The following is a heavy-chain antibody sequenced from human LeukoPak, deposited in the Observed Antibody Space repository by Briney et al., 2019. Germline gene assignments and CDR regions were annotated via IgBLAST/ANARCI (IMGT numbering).Heavy chain of an antibody. CDR1: GYSISSGYY. CDR2: IYHSGST. J-gene: IGHJ5*02. V-gene: IGHV4-38-2*02. D-gene: IGHD6-13*01. Sequence: SETLSLTCTVSGYSISSGYYWGWIRQPPGKGLEWIGSIYHSGSTYYNPSLKSRGTISVDTSKNQFSLKLSSVTAADTAVYYCARGCVGSSCHSYNWFDPWGQGTLVTVSS. CDR3: ARGCVGSSCHSYNWFDP.